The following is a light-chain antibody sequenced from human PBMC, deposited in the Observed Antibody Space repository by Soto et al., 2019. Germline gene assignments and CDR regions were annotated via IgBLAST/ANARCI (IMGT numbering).Light chain of an antibody. CDR3: QQYWHWPRT. CDR2: AAS. CDR1: QSVSSN. Sequence: EIVLTQSPGTLSVSPGERATLSCRASQSVSSNLAWFQHKPGQAPRLLIFAASTRASGVPARFSGSGSGPDFILTIASLQSEDFAVYYCQQYWHWPRTFGQGTKVDIK. J-gene: IGKJ1*01. V-gene: IGKV3-15*01.